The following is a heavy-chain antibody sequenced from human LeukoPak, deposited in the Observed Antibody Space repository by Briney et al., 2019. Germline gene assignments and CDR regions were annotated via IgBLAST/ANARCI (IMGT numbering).Heavy chain of an antibody. Sequence: GGSLRLSCAASGFTFSSYEMNWVRQAPGKGLEWVSYISSSGTTIYYADSVKGRFTISRDNAKHSLYLQMDSLRAEDTAVYCCARGGYCSSSICYSLNAFDIWGQGTMFTVSS. CDR3: ARGGYCSSSICYSLNAFDI. J-gene: IGHJ3*02. CDR2: ISSSGTTI. V-gene: IGHV3-48*03. D-gene: IGHD2-2*01. CDR1: GFTFSSYE.